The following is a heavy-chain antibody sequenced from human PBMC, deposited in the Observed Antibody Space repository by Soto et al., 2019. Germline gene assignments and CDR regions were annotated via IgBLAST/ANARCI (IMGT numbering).Heavy chain of an antibody. CDR1: GFTFSSFA. J-gene: IGHJ4*02. CDR2: VSVSGGST. Sequence: VGPLRLSCAASGFTFSSFAMSWVCQAPGKGLEWVSTVSVSGGSTYYADSVKGRFTISRDNSNSTMYLQMDSLRADDTAVYYCAKPNLYCSSTSCYDYWGQGTLVTVSS. D-gene: IGHD2-2*01. V-gene: IGHV3-23*01. CDR3: AKPNLYCSSTSCYDY.